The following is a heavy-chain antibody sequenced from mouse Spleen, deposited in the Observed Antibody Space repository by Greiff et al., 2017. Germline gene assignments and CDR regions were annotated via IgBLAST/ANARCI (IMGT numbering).Heavy chain of an antibody. V-gene: IGHV1-22*01. Sequence: VHVKQSGPELVKPGASVKMSCKASGYTFTDYNMHWVKQSHGKSLEWIGYINPNNGGTSYNQKFKGKATLTVNKSSSTAYMELRSLTSEDSAVYYCARETYRYAMDYWGQGTSVTVSS. CDR1: GYTFTDYN. D-gene: IGHD5-1*01. CDR2: INPNNGGT. CDR3: ARETYRYAMDY. J-gene: IGHJ4*01.